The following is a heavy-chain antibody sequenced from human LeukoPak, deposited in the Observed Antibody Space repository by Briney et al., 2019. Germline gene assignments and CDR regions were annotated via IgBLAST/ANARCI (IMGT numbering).Heavy chain of an antibody. V-gene: IGHV5-51*01. D-gene: IGHD7-27*01. CDR2: IYPGDSDT. CDR3: ARSRAPGAADAFDI. Sequence: GESLKISCKGSGYSFTNYWISWVRQMPGKGLEWMGIIYPGDSDTRYSPSFQGQVTISADKSINTAYLQWSSLKAPDTAMYYCARSRAPGAADAFDIWGQGIMVTVSS. J-gene: IGHJ3*02. CDR1: GYSFTNYW.